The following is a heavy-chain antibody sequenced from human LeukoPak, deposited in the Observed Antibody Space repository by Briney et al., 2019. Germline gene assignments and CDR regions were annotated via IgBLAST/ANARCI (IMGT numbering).Heavy chain of an antibody. Sequence: SVKVSCKASGGTFSSYAISWVRQAPGQGLEWMGGIIPIFGTANYAQKFRGRVTITADESTSTAYMELSSLRSEDTAVYYCASTPPITMVRGVKPDYYYYGMDVWGQGTTVTVSS. CDR1: GGTFSSYA. D-gene: IGHD3-10*01. CDR3: ASTPPITMVRGVKPDYYYYGMDV. J-gene: IGHJ6*02. V-gene: IGHV1-69*13. CDR2: IIPIFGTA.